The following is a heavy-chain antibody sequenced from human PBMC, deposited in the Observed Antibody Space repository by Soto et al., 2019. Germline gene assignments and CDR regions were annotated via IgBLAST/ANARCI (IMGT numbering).Heavy chain of an antibody. CDR2: ISGSSGST. J-gene: IGHJ4*02. Sequence: GGSLRLSCAASGFTFSSYAMSWVRQAPGKGLEWVSAISGSSGSTYYADSVKGRFTISRDNSKNTLYLQMNSLRAEDTAVYYCATGAAAGIRFDYWGQGTLVTVSS. CDR3: ATGAAAGIRFDY. D-gene: IGHD6-13*01. V-gene: IGHV3-23*01. CDR1: GFTFSSYA.